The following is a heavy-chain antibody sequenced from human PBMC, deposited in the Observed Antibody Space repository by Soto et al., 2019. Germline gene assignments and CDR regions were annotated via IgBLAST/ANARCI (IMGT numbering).Heavy chain of an antibody. CDR2: IYYSGST. D-gene: IGHD1-26*01. J-gene: IGHJ4*02. CDR1: GGSISSGGYY. V-gene: IGHV4-31*03. CDR3: ARVRRTSVGAPTSDFDY. Sequence: SETLSLTCTVSGGSISSGGYYWSWIRQHPGKGLEWIGYIYYSGSTYYNPSLKSRVTISVDTSKNQFSLKLSSVTAADTAVYYCARVRRTSVGAPTSDFDYWGQGTLVT.